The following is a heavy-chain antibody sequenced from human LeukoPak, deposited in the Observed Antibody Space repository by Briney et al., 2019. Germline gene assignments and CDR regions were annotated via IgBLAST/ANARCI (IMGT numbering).Heavy chain of an antibody. V-gene: IGHV4-61*08. CDR2: IYYSGST. D-gene: IGHD4-17*01. CDR1: SGSVSNGDYY. CDR3: ARRRLRPSIIIDY. J-gene: IGHJ4*02. Sequence: SETLSLTCTVSSGSVSNGDYYWSWLRQPPGKGLEWIGYIYYSGSTNYNPSLKSRVTISVDTSKNQFSLKLSSVTAADTAVYYCARRRLRPSIIIDYWGQGTLVTVSS.